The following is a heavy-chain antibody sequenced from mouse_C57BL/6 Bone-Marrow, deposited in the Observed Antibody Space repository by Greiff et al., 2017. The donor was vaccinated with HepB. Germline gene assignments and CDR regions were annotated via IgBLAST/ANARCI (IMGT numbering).Heavy chain of an antibody. CDR1: GYTFTNYW. CDR2: IYPGGGYT. V-gene: IGHV1-63*01. J-gene: IGHJ2*01. Sequence: VQVVESGAELVRPGTSVKMSCKASGYTFTNYWIGWAKQRPGHGLEWIGDIYPGGGYTNYNEKFKGKATLTADKSSSTAYMQFSSLTSEDSAIYYCARLGGDGYSFDYWGQGTTLTVSS. CDR3: ARLGGDGYSFDY. D-gene: IGHD2-3*01.